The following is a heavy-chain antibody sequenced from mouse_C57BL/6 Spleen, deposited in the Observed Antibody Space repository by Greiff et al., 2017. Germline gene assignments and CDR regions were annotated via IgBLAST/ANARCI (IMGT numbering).Heavy chain of an antibody. CDR2: INPNNGGT. CDR1: GYTFTDYN. Sequence: EVQLVESGPELVKPGASVKIPCKASGYTFTDYNMDWVKQSHGKSLEWIGDINPNNGGTIYNQKFKGKATLTVDKSSSTAYMELRSLTSEDTAVXYCARSGYYGSSLSFDYWGQGTTLTVSS. J-gene: IGHJ2*01. D-gene: IGHD1-1*01. CDR3: ARSGYYGSSLSFDY. V-gene: IGHV1-18*01.